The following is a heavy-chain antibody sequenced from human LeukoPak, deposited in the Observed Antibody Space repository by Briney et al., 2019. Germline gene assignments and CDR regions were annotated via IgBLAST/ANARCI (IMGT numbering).Heavy chain of an antibody. V-gene: IGHV4-34*01. CDR3: AKGRSYARTYYFDY. Sequence: PSETLSLTCSVYGGSFSGYYWNWIRQPPGKGLECIGEINHSGSTNYNPSLKSRVTISVDTSKNQFSLKLSSVTAADTAVYYCAKGRSYARTYYFDYWGQGTLVTVSS. D-gene: IGHD2-2*01. CDR1: GGSFSGYY. CDR2: INHSGST. J-gene: IGHJ4*02.